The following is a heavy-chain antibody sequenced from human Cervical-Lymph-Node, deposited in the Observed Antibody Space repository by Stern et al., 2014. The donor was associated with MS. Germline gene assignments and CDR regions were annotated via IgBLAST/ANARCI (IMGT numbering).Heavy chain of an antibody. Sequence: QVQLQESGSGLVKPSQTLSLTCAVSGGSISSGGYSWSWIRQPPGKGLEWIGYIYHSGSTYYNPSLKSRVTLSVDRSKNQFSLKLSPVTAADTAVYYCARSSVTTPNAFDIWGQGTMVTVSS. CDR2: IYHSGST. CDR3: ARSSVTTPNAFDI. J-gene: IGHJ3*02. V-gene: IGHV4-30-2*01. D-gene: IGHD4-17*01. CDR1: GGSISSGGYS.